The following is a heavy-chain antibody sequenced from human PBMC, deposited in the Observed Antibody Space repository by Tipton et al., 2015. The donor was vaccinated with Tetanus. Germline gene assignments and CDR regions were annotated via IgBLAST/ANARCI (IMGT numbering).Heavy chain of an antibody. V-gene: IGHV4-59*01. CDR2: IYYSGST. CDR3: ARDNSPHYYDSSGKGTDY. CDR1: GGSISSYY. Sequence: TLSLTCTVSGGSISSYYWSWIRQPPGKGLEWIGYIYYSGSTNYNPSLKSRVTISVDTSKNQFSLKLSSVTAADTAVYYCARDNSPHYYDSSGKGTDYWGQGTLVTVSS. J-gene: IGHJ4*02. D-gene: IGHD3-22*01.